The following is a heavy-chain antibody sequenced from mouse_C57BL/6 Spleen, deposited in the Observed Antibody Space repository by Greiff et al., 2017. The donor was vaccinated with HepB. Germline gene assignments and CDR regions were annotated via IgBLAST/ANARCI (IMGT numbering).Heavy chain of an antibody. J-gene: IGHJ4*01. CDR1: GYTFTGYW. V-gene: IGHV1-9*01. CDR3: ARYGHNYGSSLYAMDY. CDR2: ILPGSGST. Sequence: QVQLQQSGAELMKPGASVKLSCKATGYTFTGYWIEWVKQRPGHGLEWIGEILPGSGSTNYNEKFKGKATFTADTSSNTAYMQLSSLTTEDSAIDYCARYGHNYGSSLYAMDYWGQGTSVTVSS. D-gene: IGHD1-1*01.